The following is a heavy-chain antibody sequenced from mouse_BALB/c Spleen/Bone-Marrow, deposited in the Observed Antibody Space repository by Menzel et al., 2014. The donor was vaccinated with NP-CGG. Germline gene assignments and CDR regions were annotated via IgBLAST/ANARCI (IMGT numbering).Heavy chain of an antibody. CDR2: ISSGGSYT. CDR1: GFTFSSYG. Sequence: VKLMESGGDLVKPGGSLKLSCAASGFTFSSYGMSWVRQTPDKRLEWVATISSGGSYTYYPDSVKGRFTISRDNAKXTLYLQMSSLKSEDTAMYYCARQTYYDYDGYFDYWGQGTTLTVSS. D-gene: IGHD2-4*01. CDR3: ARQTYYDYDGYFDY. J-gene: IGHJ2*01. V-gene: IGHV5-6*01.